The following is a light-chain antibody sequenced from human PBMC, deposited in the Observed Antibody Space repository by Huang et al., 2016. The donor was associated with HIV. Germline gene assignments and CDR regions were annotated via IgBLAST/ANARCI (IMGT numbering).Light chain of an antibody. CDR3: QQYNNWPPWT. V-gene: IGKV3-15*01. CDR2: GAS. Sequence: EIVMTQSPATLSVSPGESATLSCRASQSVTTTLAWYQQKPGQAPWLVIYGASTRANGIPDRFSGSGSGTEFTLTISSLQSEDFGVYYCQQYNNWPPWTFGQGTKVEIK. J-gene: IGKJ1*01. CDR1: QSVTTT.